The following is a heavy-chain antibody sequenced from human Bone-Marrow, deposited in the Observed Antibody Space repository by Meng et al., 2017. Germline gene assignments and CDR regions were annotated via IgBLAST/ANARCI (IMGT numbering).Heavy chain of an antibody. J-gene: IGHJ4*02. CDR3: ARGDYSSSPSF. CDR1: GSSVSSNSAT. Sequence: HVPRQHSGPGLPKPSQPLSPPCAISGSSVSSNSATWHWIRQSPSRGLEWLGRPYYRSKWYTDYAVSVKSRITINPDTSKNQFSLQLNSVTPEDTAVYYCARGDYSSSPSFWGQGTLVTVFS. D-gene: IGHD3-22*01. CDR2: PYYRSKWYT. V-gene: IGHV6-1*01.